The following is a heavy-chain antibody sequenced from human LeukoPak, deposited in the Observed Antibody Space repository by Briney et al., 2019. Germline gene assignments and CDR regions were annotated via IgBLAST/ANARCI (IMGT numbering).Heavy chain of an antibody. CDR2: ITSSGDNI. CDR1: GLTFSDYY. D-gene: IGHD5-12*01. V-gene: IGHV3-11*01. Sequence: GGSLRLSCAASGLTFSDYYMSWIRQAPGKGLEWVAYITSSGDNIYYADSVKGRFTISRDNAKNALFLRMSSLRVEDTATYYCASDIVATSGDFWGQGTLVSVSS. J-gene: IGHJ4*02. CDR3: ASDIVATSGDF.